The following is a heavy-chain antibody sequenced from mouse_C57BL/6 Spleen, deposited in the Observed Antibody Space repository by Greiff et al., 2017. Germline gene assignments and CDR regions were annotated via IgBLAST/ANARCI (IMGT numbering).Heavy chain of an antibody. V-gene: IGHV5-9-1*02. CDR1: GFTFSSYA. Sequence: EVQLVESGEGLVKPGGSLKLSCAASGFTFSSYAMSWVRQTPEKRLEWVAYISSGGDYIYYADTVKGRFTISRDNARNTMYLQMSSLKSEDTDLYYCTRDGYYGGGCYAMDYWGQGTSVTVSS. D-gene: IGHD2-3*01. J-gene: IGHJ4*01. CDR3: TRDGYYGGGCYAMDY. CDR2: ISSGGDYI.